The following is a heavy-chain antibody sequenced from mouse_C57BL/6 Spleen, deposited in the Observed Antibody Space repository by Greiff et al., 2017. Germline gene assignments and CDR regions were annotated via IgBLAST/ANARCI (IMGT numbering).Heavy chain of an antibody. J-gene: IGHJ2*01. CDR2: IDPSDSET. Sequence: QVQLQESGAELVRPGSSVKLSCKASGYTFTSYWMHWVKQRPIQGLEWIGNIDPSDSETHYNQKFKDKATLTVDKSSSTAYMQLSSLTSEDSAVYYCAREATTVVDFDYWGQGTTLTVSS. V-gene: IGHV1-52*01. D-gene: IGHD1-1*01. CDR1: GYTFTSYW. CDR3: AREATTVVDFDY.